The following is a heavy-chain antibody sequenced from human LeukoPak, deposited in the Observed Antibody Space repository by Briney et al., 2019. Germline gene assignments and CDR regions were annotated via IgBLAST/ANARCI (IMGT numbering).Heavy chain of an antibody. V-gene: IGHV3-23*01. D-gene: IGHD1-26*01. CDR3: VKDSFLVGARGGCFDY. CDR1: GFTFSSYA. CDR2: ISGSGDST. Sequence: GGSLRLSCAASGFTFSSYAMSWVRQAPGKGLEWVSAISGSGDSTYYADSVKGRFTISRDNSKNTLYLQMNSLRAEDTTVYYCVKDSFLVGARGGCFDYWGQGTLVTVSS. J-gene: IGHJ4*02.